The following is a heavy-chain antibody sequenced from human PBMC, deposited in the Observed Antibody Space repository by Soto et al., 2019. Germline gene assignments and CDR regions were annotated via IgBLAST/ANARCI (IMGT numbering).Heavy chain of an antibody. V-gene: IGHV3-23*01. CDR3: AKSGLFDSSGYHHPHFDS. Sequence: GGSLRLSCAASGFTFSSYGMHWVRQAPGKGLEWVAGISGSANIAYYADSVKGRFTIARDNSNSTLFLQMNSLRAEDTAVYYCAKSGLFDSSGYHHPHFDSWGPGALVTVSS. CDR1: GFTFSSYG. J-gene: IGHJ4*02. D-gene: IGHD3-22*01. CDR2: ISGSANIA.